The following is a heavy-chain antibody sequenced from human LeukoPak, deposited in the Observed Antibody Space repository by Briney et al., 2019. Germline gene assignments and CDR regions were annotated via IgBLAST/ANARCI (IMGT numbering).Heavy chain of an antibody. CDR3: ARAPPTLHYYYGMDV. Sequence: PGRSLRLSCAASGFTFSSYGMHWVRQAPGKGLEWVAVIWYDGSNKYYADSVKGRFTISRGNSKNTLYLQMNSLRAEDTAVYYCARAPPTLHYYYGMDVWGQGTTVTVSS. J-gene: IGHJ6*02. V-gene: IGHV3-33*01. CDR2: IWYDGSNK. CDR1: GFTFSSYG.